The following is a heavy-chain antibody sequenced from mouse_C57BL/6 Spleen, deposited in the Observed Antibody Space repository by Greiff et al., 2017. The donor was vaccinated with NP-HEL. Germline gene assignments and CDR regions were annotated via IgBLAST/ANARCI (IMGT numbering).Heavy chain of an antibody. CDR2: IDPEDGDT. D-gene: IGHD2-3*01. CDR3: TDGGGRLAY. J-gene: IGHJ3*01. Sequence: VHVKQSGAELVRPGASVKLSCTASGFNIKDYYMHWVKQRPEQGLEWIGRIDPEDGDTEYAPKFQGKATMTADTSSNTAYLQLSSLTSEDTAVYYCTDGGGRLAYWGQGTLVTVSA. V-gene: IGHV14-1*01. CDR1: GFNIKDYY.